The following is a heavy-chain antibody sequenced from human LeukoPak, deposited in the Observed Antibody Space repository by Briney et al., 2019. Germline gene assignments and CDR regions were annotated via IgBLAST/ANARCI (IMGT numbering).Heavy chain of an antibody. CDR2: IYYSGST. D-gene: IGHD3-16*01. CDR1: GGSISSSSYY. V-gene: IGHV4-39*01. Sequence: KPSETLSLTCTVSGGSISSSSYYWGWIRQPPGKGLEWIGSIYYSGSTYYNPSLKSRVTISVDTSKNQFSLKLSSVTAADTAVYYCARRGQGGSGSNLKNYYYYYMDVWGKGTTVTVSS. J-gene: IGHJ6*03. CDR3: ARRGQGGSGSNLKNYYYYYMDV.